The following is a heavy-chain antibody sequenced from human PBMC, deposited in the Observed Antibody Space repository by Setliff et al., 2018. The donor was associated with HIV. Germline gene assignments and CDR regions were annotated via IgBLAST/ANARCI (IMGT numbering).Heavy chain of an antibody. J-gene: IGHJ5*02. CDR2: MNPNSGNT. CDR1: GGTFSSYG. V-gene: IGHV1-8*01. D-gene: IGHD3-22*01. Sequence: SVKVSCKASGGTFSSYGINWVRQATGQGLEWMGWMNPNSGNTGYAQKFQGRVTMTRNTSISTAYMELSSRRSEDTAVYYCARHSPKIVVVITELNGLDPWGQGTLVTVSS. CDR3: ARHSPKIVVVITELNGLDP.